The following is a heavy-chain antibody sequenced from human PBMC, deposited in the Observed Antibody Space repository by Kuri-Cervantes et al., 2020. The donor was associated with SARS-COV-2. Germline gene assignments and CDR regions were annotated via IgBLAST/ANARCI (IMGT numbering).Heavy chain of an antibody. CDR1: GFTFSNYW. V-gene: IGHV3-7*05. Sequence: AESLTLTCAASGFTFSNYWMSWVRQPEGKGLEWVAHVKADGSDTYYADFVKGRFIVSSNNIKKFLVLQMNGLRLEATAIYYCARDGRGFYHWGQGTLVTVSS. J-gene: IGHJ5*02. CDR3: ARDGRGFYH. CDR2: VKADGSDT.